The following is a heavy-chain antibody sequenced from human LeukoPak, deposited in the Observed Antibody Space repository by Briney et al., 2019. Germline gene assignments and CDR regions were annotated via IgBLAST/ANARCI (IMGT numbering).Heavy chain of an antibody. J-gene: IGHJ5*02. D-gene: IGHD3-16*01. Sequence: GSSVKVSCKASGGTFSSYTINWVRQAPGQGLEWRGWMNPNSGNTGYAQKFQGRVTMTRNTSISTAYMELSRLTSDDTAVYYCARASFWESPINWFAPWGQGTLVTVSS. CDR3: ARASFWESPINWFAP. CDR2: MNPNSGNT. V-gene: IGHV1-8*02. CDR1: GGTFSSYT.